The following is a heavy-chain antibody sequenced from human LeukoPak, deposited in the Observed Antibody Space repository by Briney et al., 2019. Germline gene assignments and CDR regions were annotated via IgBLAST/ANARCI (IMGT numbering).Heavy chain of an antibody. D-gene: IGHD6-19*01. V-gene: IGHV3-23*01. CDR3: ARGKWLGSYYFDL. CDR1: GFTFSNYA. J-gene: IGHJ2*01. Sequence: PGKSLRLSCAASGFTFSNYAMNWVRQAPGKGLEWVSVISGGGFTTYYADSVKGRFTISRDNSKNTLNLQMDSLRADDTAVFYCARGKWLGSYYFDLWGRGTLVTVSS. CDR2: ISGGGFTT.